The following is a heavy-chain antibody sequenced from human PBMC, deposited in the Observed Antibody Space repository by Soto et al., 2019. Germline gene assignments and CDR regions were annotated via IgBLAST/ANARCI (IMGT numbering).Heavy chain of an antibody. CDR2: IYYSGST. D-gene: IGHD2-8*01. J-gene: IGHJ5*02. CDR1: GGSISSGGYY. Sequence: SETLSLTCTASGGSISSGGYYWSWIRQHPGKGLEWIGYIYYSGSTYYNPSLKSRVTISVDTSKNQFSLRLSSVTAADTAVYYCARGGCTNGVCYSPNWFDPWGQGTLVTVSS. CDR3: ARGGCTNGVCYSPNWFDP. V-gene: IGHV4-31*03.